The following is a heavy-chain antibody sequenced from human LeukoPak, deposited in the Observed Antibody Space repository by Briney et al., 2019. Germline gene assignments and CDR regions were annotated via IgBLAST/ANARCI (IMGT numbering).Heavy chain of an antibody. D-gene: IGHD3-16*02. CDR3: ARETLTPMITFGGVIVASPGGSDY. Sequence: ASVKVSCKASGYTFTGYGISWVRQAPGQGLEWMGWISAYNGNTNYAQKLQGRVTMTTDTSTSTAYMELRSLRSDDTAVYYCARETLTPMITFGGVIVASPGGSDYWGQGTLVTVSS. J-gene: IGHJ4*02. CDR1: GYTFTGYG. V-gene: IGHV1-18*01. CDR2: ISAYNGNT.